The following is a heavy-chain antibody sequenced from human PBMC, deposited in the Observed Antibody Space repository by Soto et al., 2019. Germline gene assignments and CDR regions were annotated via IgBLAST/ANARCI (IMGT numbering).Heavy chain of an antibody. CDR3: ARDPGGRGQFDP. V-gene: IGHV4-59*01. J-gene: IGHJ5*01. D-gene: IGHD1-26*01. Sequence: PSETLSLTCSVSNVSISSSYWSWIRQPPGKGLEWIGYIYYTGNTKYNPSLKSRVTISVDTSKNEFSLKLRSVTTADTAVYFCARDPGGRGQFDPWGQGTLVTVSS. CDR2: IYYTGNT. CDR1: NVSISSSY.